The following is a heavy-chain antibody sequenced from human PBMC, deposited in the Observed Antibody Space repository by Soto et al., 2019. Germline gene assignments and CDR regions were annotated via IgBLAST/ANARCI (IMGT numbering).Heavy chain of an antibody. D-gene: IGHD3-16*01. CDR2: ISGGDGDT. CDR1: GFTFTNYA. Sequence: EVQLLESGGGLVKPGGSLRLSCAASGFTFTNYAMTWVRQAPGKGLEWVSSISGGDGDTSYADSVKGRFTISRDNSENTMFLQMNRPRPEHPAGNYLSEDRFTSTGRKYWFFDLWGRGTLVTVSS. J-gene: IGHJ2*01. CDR3: SEDRFTSTGRKYWFFDL. V-gene: IGHV3-23*01.